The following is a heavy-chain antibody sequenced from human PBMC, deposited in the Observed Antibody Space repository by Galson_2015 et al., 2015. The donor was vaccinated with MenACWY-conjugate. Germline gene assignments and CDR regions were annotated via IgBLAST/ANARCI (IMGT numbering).Heavy chain of an antibody. CDR1: GFTFSSYA. CDR2: ISSNGGST. CDR3: VKGYCSGGSCYHFDY. D-gene: IGHD2-15*01. Sequence: SLRLSCAASGFTFSSYAMHWVRQAPGKGLEYVSAISSNGGSTYYADSVKGRFTISRDNSKNTLYLQMSSLRAEDTAVYYCVKGYCSGGSCYHFDYWGQGTLVTVSS. V-gene: IGHV3-64D*06. J-gene: IGHJ4*02.